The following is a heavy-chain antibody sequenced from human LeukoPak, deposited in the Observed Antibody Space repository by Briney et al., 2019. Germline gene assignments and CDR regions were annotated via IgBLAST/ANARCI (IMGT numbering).Heavy chain of an antibody. V-gene: IGHV4-34*01. CDR2: INHSGST. Sequence: SETLSLTCAVYGGSFSGYYWSWIRQPPGKGLEWIGEINHSGSTNYNPSLKSRVTISVDTSKNQFSLKLSSVTAADTAVYYSARGQGRYDYVWGSYRPPSSFFDYWGQGTLVTVSS. CDR3: ARGQGRYDYVWGSYRPPSSFFDY. D-gene: IGHD3-16*02. J-gene: IGHJ4*02. CDR1: GGSFSGYY.